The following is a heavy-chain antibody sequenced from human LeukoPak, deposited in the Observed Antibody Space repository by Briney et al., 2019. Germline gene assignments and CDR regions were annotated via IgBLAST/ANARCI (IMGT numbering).Heavy chain of an antibody. CDR2: INPNSGGT. CDR1: GYTFTGYY. CDR3: ARDGGYSSGWFDP. Sequence: GASVKVSCKASGYTFTGYYIHWVRQAPGQGLEWMGWINPNSGGTNYAQKFQGRVTMTRDTSISTAYMELSRLRSDDTAVYYCARDGGYSSGWFDPWGQGTLVTVSS. D-gene: IGHD6-19*01. V-gene: IGHV1-2*02. J-gene: IGHJ5*02.